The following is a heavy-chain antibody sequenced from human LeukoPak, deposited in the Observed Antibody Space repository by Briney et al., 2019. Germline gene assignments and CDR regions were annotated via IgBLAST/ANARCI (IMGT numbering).Heavy chain of an antibody. CDR1: GFTFSSYW. V-gene: IGHV3-30*02. Sequence: PGGSLRLSCAASGFTFSSYWMSWVRQAPGKGLEWMAFMRSDGSDEHYADSVKGRFTISRDNSHNTLYLQMNSLHSEDTAVYYCAKDLGLQVGASPFDYWGQGTLVTVSS. CDR3: AKDLGLQVGASPFDY. J-gene: IGHJ4*02. D-gene: IGHD1-26*01. CDR2: MRSDGSDE.